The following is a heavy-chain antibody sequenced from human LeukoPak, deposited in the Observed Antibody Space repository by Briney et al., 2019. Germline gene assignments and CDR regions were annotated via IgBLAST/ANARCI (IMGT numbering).Heavy chain of an antibody. V-gene: IGHV3-11*01. CDR1: GFTFSDYY. J-gene: IGHJ4*02. CDR2: ISSSGTTI. Sequence: PGGSLRLSCAASGFTFSDYYMSWIRQAPGKGLGWVSYISSSGTTIYYADSVKGRFTISRDNAKNSLYLQMNSLRAEDTAVYYCARESYYYDSSGYYVYYFDYWGQGTLVTVSS. CDR3: ARESYYYDSSGYYVYYFDY. D-gene: IGHD3-22*01.